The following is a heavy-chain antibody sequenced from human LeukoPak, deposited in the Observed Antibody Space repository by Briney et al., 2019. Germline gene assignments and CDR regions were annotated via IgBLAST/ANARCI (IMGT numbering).Heavy chain of an antibody. CDR2: ITGSGGTT. V-gene: IGHV3-23*01. D-gene: IGHD1-26*01. Sequence: GGSLRLSCAASGFTFSLYAMSWVRQAPGKGLEWVWGITGSGGTTYYADSVKGRFTLSRDNSKNTLYLQMNSLGAEDTAVYYCAKHNSGNFIYFDSWGQGALVTVSS. CDR1: GFTFSLYA. J-gene: IGHJ4*02. CDR3: AKHNSGNFIYFDS.